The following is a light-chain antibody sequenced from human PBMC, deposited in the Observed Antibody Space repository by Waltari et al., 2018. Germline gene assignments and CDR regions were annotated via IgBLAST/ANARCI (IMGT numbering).Light chain of an antibody. CDR2: WAS. CDR3: QQFYSTPT. Sequence: DIVMTQSPDSLALSLGESATLNCKSSQSVFRNSTKRNSLAWLQQRPGQPPKLLIYWASTRDSGVPDRFTGSGSGTDFTLTINSLQAEDVAVYYCQQFYSTPTFGQGTKVEI. J-gene: IGKJ1*01. CDR1: QSVFRNSTKRNS. V-gene: IGKV4-1*01.